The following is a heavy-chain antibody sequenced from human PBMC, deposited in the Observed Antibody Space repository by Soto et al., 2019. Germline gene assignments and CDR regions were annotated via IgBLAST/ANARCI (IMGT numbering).Heavy chain of an antibody. V-gene: IGHV4-39*01. D-gene: IGHD3-3*01. CDR3: ARRHNTIPLGWFDP. Sequence: SETLSLTCTVSGGSIISTTSYWAWIRQPPGKGLEWIGNIYFTGPTYYNPSLKSRVTMAVDTSKNQTSLKLTSVTAADTAVYFCARRHNTIPLGWFDPWGQGTTVTVSS. J-gene: IGHJ5*02. CDR2: IYFTGPT. CDR1: GGSIISTTSY.